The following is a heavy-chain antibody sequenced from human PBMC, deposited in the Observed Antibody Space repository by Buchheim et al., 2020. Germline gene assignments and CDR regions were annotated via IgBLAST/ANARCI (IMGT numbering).Heavy chain of an antibody. CDR1: GGSISSGDYY. J-gene: IGHJ6*02. V-gene: IGHV4-30-4*01. Sequence: QVQLQESGPGLVKPSQTLSLTCTVSGGSISSGDYYWSWIRQPPGKGLEWIGYIYYSWSTYYNPSLKSRVTISVDTSKNQFSVKLRSVTAADTAVYYCARESGSSSSLGWNGPYYYYYGMDVWGQGTT. CDR3: ARESGSSSSLGWNGPYYYYYGMDV. D-gene: IGHD6-6*01. CDR2: IYYSWST.